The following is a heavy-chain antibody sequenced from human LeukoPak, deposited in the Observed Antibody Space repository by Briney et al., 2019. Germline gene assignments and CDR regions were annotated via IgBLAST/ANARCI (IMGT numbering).Heavy chain of an antibody. D-gene: IGHD3-10*01. CDR3: ARRPIITMVRGVITYYYYYYMDV. CDR1: GGSFSGYY. J-gene: IGHJ6*03. CDR2: INHSGST. Sequence: SETLSLTCAVYGGSFSGYYWSWIRQPPGKGLEWIGEINHSGSTNYNPSLKSRVTISVETSKNQFSLKLSSVTAADTAVYYCARRPIITMVRGVITYYYYYYMDVWGKGTTVTISS. V-gene: IGHV4-34*01.